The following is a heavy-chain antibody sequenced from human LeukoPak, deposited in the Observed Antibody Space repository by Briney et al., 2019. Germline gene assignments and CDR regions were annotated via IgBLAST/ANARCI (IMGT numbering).Heavy chain of an antibody. J-gene: IGHJ4*02. CDR3: ARDRRDILTGYYMRFDY. V-gene: IGHV3-48*03. D-gene: IGHD3-9*01. CDR1: GFTFSSYE. Sequence: PGGSLRLSCAASGFTFSSYEMNWVRQAPGKGLEWVSYISSSGSTIYYADSVKGRFTISRDNAKNSLYLQMNSLRAEDTAVYYCARDRRDILTGYYMRFDYWGQGTLVTVSS. CDR2: ISSSGSTI.